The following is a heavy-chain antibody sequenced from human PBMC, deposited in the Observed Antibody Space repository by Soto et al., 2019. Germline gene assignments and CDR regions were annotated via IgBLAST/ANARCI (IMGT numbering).Heavy chain of an antibody. Sequence: PSETLSLTCTVSGGSISSYDWSWIRQPPGKGLEWIGYIYYSGSTNYNPSLKSRVTISVDTSKNQFSLNLSSADTAVYYCARTTATLHAFDIWGQGTLVTVSS. CDR2: IYYSGST. V-gene: IGHV4-59*12. CDR3: ARTTATLHAFDI. CDR1: GGSISSYD. J-gene: IGHJ3*02.